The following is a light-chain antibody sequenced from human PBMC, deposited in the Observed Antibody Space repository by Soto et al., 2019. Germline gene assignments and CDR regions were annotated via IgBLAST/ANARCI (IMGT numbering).Light chain of an antibody. CDR1: SSNIGAGYD. V-gene: IGLV1-40*01. CDR2: GNS. CDR3: QSYDSSLSGSYV. J-gene: IGLJ1*01. Sequence: QYVLTQPPSVSGAPGQRVTISCTGSSSNIGAGYDVHWYQQLPGTAPKLLIYGNSNRPSGVPDRFSGSKSGTSASLAITGLQAEDEADYYCQSYDSSLSGSYVFGTGTKVPVL.